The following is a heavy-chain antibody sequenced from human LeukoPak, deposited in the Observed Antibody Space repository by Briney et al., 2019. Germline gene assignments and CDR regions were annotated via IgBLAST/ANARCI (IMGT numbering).Heavy chain of an antibody. CDR2: ISYDVITA. CDR1: GFTFTNYA. Sequence: GGSLRLSCAASGFTFTNYAMHWVRRTPGKGREWVALISYDVITANYADSVKGRFTISRDNSKNTLYLQMNSMRTEDAAVYYCAKDHDGDLTHYFDYWGQGTLVTVSS. D-gene: IGHD3-10*01. CDR3: AKDHDGDLTHYFDY. V-gene: IGHV3-30*18. J-gene: IGHJ4*02.